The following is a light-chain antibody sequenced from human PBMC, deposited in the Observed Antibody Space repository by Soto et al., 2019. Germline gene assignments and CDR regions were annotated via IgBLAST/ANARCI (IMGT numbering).Light chain of an antibody. J-gene: IGKJ4*01. CDR3: QQSYSTPT. Sequence: DIQMTQSPSSLSASVGDRVTITCRASQSISSYLNWYQQKPGKTPKLLIYAASSLQSGVPSRFSGSGSGTDFTLTISRLQPEDFATYYFQQSYSTPTFGGGTKVEIK. CDR1: QSISSY. V-gene: IGKV1-39*01. CDR2: AAS.